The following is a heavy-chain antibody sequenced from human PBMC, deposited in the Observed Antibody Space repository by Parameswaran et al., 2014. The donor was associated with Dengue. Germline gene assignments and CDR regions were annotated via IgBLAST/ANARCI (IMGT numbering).Heavy chain of an antibody. D-gene: IGHD2-2*01. CDR3: ARQGYCSSTSCYWLPHYYGMDV. CDR2: IYPGDSDT. V-gene: IGHV5-51*01. J-gene: IGHJ6*02. Sequence: WIRQPPGKGLEWMGIIYPGDSDTRYSPSFQGQVTISADKSISTAYLQWSSLKASDTAMYYCARQGYCSSTSCYWLPHYYGMDVWGQGTTVTVSS.